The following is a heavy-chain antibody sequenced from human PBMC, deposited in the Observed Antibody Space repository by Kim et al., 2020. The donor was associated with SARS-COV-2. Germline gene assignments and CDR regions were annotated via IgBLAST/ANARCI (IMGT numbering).Heavy chain of an antibody. CDR3: ARDGRLGDYYDSSGPPPFDY. CDR2: IYYSGST. Sequence: SETLSLTCTVSGGSISSSSYYWGWIRQPPGKGLEWIGSIYYSGSTYYNPSLKSRVTISVDTSKNQVSLKLSSVTAADTAVYYCARDGRLGDYYDSSGPPPFDYWGQGTLVTVSS. V-gene: IGHV4-39*07. CDR1: GGSISSSSYY. D-gene: IGHD3-22*01. J-gene: IGHJ4*02.